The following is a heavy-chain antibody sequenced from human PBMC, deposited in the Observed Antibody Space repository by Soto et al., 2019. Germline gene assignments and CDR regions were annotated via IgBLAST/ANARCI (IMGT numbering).Heavy chain of an antibody. V-gene: IGHV3-49*03. CDR1: GFTVGDYA. J-gene: IGHJ6*02. CDR2: IRSKAYGGTT. D-gene: IGHD4-17*01. Sequence: GVLRLSCTASGFTVGDYAMSWFRQAPGKGLEWVGSIRSKAYGGTTEYAASVKGRFTISRDDSKSIAYLQMNSLKTEDTAVYYCTRDDTVSYYYYGMDVWGQGTTVTVSS. CDR3: TRDDTVSYYYYGMDV.